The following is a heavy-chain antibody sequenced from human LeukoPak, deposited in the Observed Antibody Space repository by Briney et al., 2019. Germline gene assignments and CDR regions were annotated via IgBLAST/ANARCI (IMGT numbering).Heavy chain of an antibody. J-gene: IGHJ4*02. CDR1: GFTFDDYA. V-gene: IGHV3-9*01. CDR3: AKDVVATMYYFDY. CDR2: ISWNSGSI. Sequence: GGSLRLSCAASGFTFDDYAMHWVRQAPGKGLEWVSGISWNSGSIGYADSVKGRFTTSRDNAKNSLYLQMNSLRAEDTALYYCAKDVVATMYYFDYWGQGTLVTVSS. D-gene: IGHD5-12*01.